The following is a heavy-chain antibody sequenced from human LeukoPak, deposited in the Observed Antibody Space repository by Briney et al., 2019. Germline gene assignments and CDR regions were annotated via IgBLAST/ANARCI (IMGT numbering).Heavy chain of an antibody. D-gene: IGHD6-13*01. CDR2: IYTSGST. J-gene: IGHJ6*03. CDR3: ARHVKAAAGYYYYYMDV. Sequence: SETLSLTCTVSGGSISSYYWSWIRQPPGKGLEWIGYIYTSGSTTYNPSLKSRVTISVDTSKNQFSLKLSSVTAADTAVYYCARHVKAAAGYYYYYMDVWGKGTTVTVSS. CDR1: GGSISSYY. V-gene: IGHV4-4*09.